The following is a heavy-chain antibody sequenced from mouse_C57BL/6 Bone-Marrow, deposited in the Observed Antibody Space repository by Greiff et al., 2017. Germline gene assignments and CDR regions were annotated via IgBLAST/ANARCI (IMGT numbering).Heavy chain of an antibody. CDR3: AREDDYDGGYAMDY. CDR1: GFTFSDYY. CDR2: ISNGGGST. D-gene: IGHD2-4*01. Sequence: EVKVEESGGGLVQPGGSLKLSCAASGFTFSDYYMYWVRQTPEKRLEWVAYISNGGGSTYYPDTVKGRFTISRDNAKNTLYLQMSRLKSEDTAMYYCAREDDYDGGYAMDYWGQGTSVTVSS. V-gene: IGHV5-12*01. J-gene: IGHJ4*01.